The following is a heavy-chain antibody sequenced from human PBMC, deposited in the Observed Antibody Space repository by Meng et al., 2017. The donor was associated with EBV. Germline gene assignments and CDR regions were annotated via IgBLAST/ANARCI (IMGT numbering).Heavy chain of an antibody. J-gene: IGHJ4*02. V-gene: IGHV3-30-3*01. CDR2: ISYDGSNK. CDR1: GFTFIGYA. Sequence: GRRVGSGGGGGPPGRSLRLSCAAPGFTFIGYAMHWVRQAPGKGLEWVAVISYDGSNKYYADSVKGRFTISRDNSKNTLYLQMNSLRAEDTAVYYCARDPDSSGWYYFDYWGQGTLVTVSS. CDR3: ARDPDSSGWYYFDY. D-gene: IGHD6-19*01.